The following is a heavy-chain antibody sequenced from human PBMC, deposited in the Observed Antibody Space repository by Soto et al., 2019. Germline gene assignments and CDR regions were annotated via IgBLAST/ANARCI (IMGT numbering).Heavy chain of an antibody. V-gene: IGHV1-69*12. Sequence: QVQLVQSGAEVKKPGSSVKVSCKASGGTFSSYAISWVRQAPGQGLEWMGGIIPMFGTANYAQKFQGRVTITADESTRTAYMELSSLRSEDTAVYYCATQGLTNYYSYGMDVWGQGTTVTVSS. CDR2: IIPMFGTA. J-gene: IGHJ6*02. CDR3: ATQGLTNYYSYGMDV. D-gene: IGHD3-22*01. CDR1: GGTFSSYA.